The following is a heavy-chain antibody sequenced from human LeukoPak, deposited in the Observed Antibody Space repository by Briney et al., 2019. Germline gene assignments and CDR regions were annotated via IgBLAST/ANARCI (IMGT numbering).Heavy chain of an antibody. Sequence: GASVKVSCKASGYTFTGYYMHWVRQAPGQGLEWMGWINPNSGGTNYAQKFQGRVTMTRDTSISTAYMELSRLRSDDTAVYYCARAPRVGATMGGYNWFDPWGQGTLVTVSS. J-gene: IGHJ5*02. CDR1: GYTFTGYY. CDR3: ARAPRVGATMGGYNWFDP. CDR2: INPNSGGT. D-gene: IGHD1-26*01. V-gene: IGHV1-2*02.